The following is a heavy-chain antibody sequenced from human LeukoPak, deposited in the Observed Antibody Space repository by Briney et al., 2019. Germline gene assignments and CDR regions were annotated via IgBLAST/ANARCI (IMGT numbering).Heavy chain of an antibody. CDR2: IYYSGST. D-gene: IGHD3-9*01. J-gene: IGHJ5*02. CDR1: GGSISSYY. CDR3: ARDLRADYDILGYWFDP. V-gene: IGHV4-59*01. Sequence: SETLSLTCTVSGGSISSYYWSWIRQPPGKGLEWIGYIYYSGSTKYYPSLKSRGTISVDTSKNQFSLKLSSVTAADTAVYYCARDLRADYDILGYWFDPWGQGTLVTGSS.